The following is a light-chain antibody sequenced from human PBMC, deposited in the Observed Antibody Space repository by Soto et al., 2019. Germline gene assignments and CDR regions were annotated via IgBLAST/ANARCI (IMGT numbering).Light chain of an antibody. J-gene: IGKJ3*01. CDR3: QHYETYSGT. CDR1: QIISTW. CDR2: RAS. Sequence: DIQLTQSPSSLSASVGDRVTITCRASQIISTWLAWYQQKSGEAPKLLIYRASNLVSGVPSRFSGSGSGTEFTLTISGLQPDDFSIYYCQHYETYSGTFGPGTKVDI. V-gene: IGKV1-5*03.